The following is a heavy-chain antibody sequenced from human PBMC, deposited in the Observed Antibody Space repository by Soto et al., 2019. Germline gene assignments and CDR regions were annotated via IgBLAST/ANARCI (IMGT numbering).Heavy chain of an antibody. CDR3: ARGPSGDKVDS. CDR1: GGSISTVDYW. CDR2: IYDGGRT. V-gene: IGHV4-30-4*01. Sequence: QVQLQESGPGLVKPSQTLSLTCTVSGGSISTVDYWWSWIRQSPDMGLEWIGHIYDGGRTYNNPSLESRVTPSVDTSKKQLSLTLSSVSAADTAVYYCARGPSGDKVDSWGQGTLVTVSS. J-gene: IGHJ4*02. D-gene: IGHD7-27*01.